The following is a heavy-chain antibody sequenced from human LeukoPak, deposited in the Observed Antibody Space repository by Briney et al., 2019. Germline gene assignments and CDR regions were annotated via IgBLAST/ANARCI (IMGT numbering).Heavy chain of an antibody. CDR2: ISAYNGNT. Sequence: ASVKVSCKASGYTFTSYGISWVRQAPGQGLEWMGWISAYNGNTNYAQKLQSRVTMTTDTSTSTAYMELRSLRSDDSAVYFCARVPIPPYSSSWYQPFDYWGQGTLVTVSS. D-gene: IGHD6-13*01. CDR3: ARVPIPPYSSSWYQPFDY. CDR1: GYTFTSYG. J-gene: IGHJ4*02. V-gene: IGHV1-18*01.